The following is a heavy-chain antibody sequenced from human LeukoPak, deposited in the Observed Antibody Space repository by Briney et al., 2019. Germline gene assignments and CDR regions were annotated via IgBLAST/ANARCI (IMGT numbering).Heavy chain of an antibody. Sequence: GSSVKVSCKASGGTFSSYAISWVRQAPGQGLEWMGRIIPIFGTANYAQKFQGRVTITTDESTSTAYMELSSLRSEDTAVYYCARSAMITFGGVIARPPAYYFDYWGQGTLVTVSS. J-gene: IGHJ4*02. V-gene: IGHV1-69*05. D-gene: IGHD3-16*02. CDR2: IIPIFGTA. CDR1: GGTFSSYA. CDR3: ARSAMITFGGVIARPPAYYFDY.